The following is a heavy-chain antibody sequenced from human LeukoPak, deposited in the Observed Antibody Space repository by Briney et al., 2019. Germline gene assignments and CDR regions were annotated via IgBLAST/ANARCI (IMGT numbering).Heavy chain of an antibody. D-gene: IGHD6-13*01. V-gene: IGHV1-69*04. CDR2: IIPILGIA. CDR3: ARDSEDSSSWYLPSDY. CDR1: GGTFSSYS. Sequence: GAPVKVSCKASGGTFSSYSITWVRQAPGQGLEWMGRIIPILGIANYAQKFQGRVTITADKSTSTAYMELSSLRSEDTAVYYCARDSEDSSSWYLPSDYWGQGTLVTVSS. J-gene: IGHJ4*02.